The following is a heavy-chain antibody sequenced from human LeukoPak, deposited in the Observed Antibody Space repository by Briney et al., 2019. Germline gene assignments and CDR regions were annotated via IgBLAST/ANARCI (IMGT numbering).Heavy chain of an antibody. CDR3: AREPRIVGAITGY. CDR2: IYYSGST. J-gene: IGHJ4*02. CDR1: GGSISSGDYY. Sequence: PSQTLSLTCTVSGGSISSGDYYWSWIRQPPGEGLEWIGYIYYSGSTYYNPSLKSRVTISVDTSKNQFSLKLSSVTAADTAVYYCAREPRIVGAITGYWGQGTLVTVSS. V-gene: IGHV4-30-4*01. D-gene: IGHD1-26*01.